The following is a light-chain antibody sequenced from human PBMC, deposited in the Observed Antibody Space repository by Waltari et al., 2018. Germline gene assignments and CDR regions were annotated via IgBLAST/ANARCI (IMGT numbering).Light chain of an antibody. Sequence: QSALTPPASASGSTGQSITISCTANIIDVGGYNYVSWYQQHPGKVPKLMIYDVSRRPSGISNRFSGSKSGKTASLTISGLQAEDEADYYCASYTRSTFTWMFGGGTKLTVL. CDR3: ASYTRSTFTWM. CDR1: IIDVGGYNY. V-gene: IGLV2-14*03. CDR2: DVS. J-gene: IGLJ3*02.